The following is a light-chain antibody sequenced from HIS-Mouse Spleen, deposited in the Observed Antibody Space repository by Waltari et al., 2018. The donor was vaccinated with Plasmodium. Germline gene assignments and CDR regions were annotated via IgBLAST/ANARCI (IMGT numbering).Light chain of an antibody. Sequence: EIVMTQSPATLSVSPGERATLSCRASQSVSSNLACYQQKPGQAPRPLIYGASTRATGIPARCSGSGSGTEFTLTISSMQSEDFAVYYCQQYNNWPPYTFGQGTKLEIK. J-gene: IGKJ2*01. CDR3: QQYNNWPPYT. V-gene: IGKV3-15*01. CDR1: QSVSSN. CDR2: GAS.